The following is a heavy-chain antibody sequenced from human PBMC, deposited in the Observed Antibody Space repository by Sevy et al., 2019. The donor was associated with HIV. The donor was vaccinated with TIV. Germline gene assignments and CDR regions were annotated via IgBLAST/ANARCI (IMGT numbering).Heavy chain of an antibody. Sequence: GGSLRLSCVASGFTFSNAWMSWVRQAPGKGLEWVARIKSKTDGGTTDYAAPVKGRFTISREDSKNTLYLQMNSLKTEDTAVYYCTAIVVVPAELWGQGTLVTVSS. J-gene: IGHJ4*02. CDR3: TAIVVVPAEL. V-gene: IGHV3-15*01. CDR2: IKSKTDGGTT. D-gene: IGHD2-2*01. CDR1: GFTFSNAW.